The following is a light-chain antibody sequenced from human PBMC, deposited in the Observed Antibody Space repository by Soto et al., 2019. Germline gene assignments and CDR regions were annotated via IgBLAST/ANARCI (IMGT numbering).Light chain of an antibody. CDR3: SSYAGSNTFV. V-gene: IGLV2-8*01. J-gene: IGLJ1*01. CDR2: EVT. CDR1: SSDVGYYDY. Sequence: QSALTQPPSASGFPGQSVTISCTGTSSDVGYYDYVSWYQQHPGKAPKLVIYEVTKRPSGVPDRVSASKSGNTASLTVSGFRAEDEADYYCSSYAGSNTFVFGSGTKLTVL.